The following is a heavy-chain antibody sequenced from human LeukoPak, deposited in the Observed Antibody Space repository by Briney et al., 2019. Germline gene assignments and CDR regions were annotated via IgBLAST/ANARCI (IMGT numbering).Heavy chain of an antibody. CDR2: IWYDGSNK. J-gene: IGHJ4*02. CDR1: GFTFSSYG. Sequence: TGGSLRLSCAASGFTFSSYGMHWVRQAPGKGLEWVAVIWYDGSNKYYADSVKGRFTISRDNSKNTLYLQMNSLRAEDTAVYYCASFHPGSGGGYYYDWGQGTLVTVSS. V-gene: IGHV3-33*01. D-gene: IGHD3-22*01. CDR3: ASFHPGSGGGYYYD.